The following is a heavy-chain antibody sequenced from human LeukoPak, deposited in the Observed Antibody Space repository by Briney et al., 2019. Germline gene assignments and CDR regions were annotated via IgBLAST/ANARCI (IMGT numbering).Heavy chain of an antibody. J-gene: IGHJ4*02. V-gene: IGHV3-23*01. CDR1: GFTFSTYA. CDR2: ISGSGGYT. CDR3: AKAEGKNPTGGRWLD. Sequence: GGSLRLSCAASGFTFSTYAMTWVRQAPGLGLESVSAISGSGGYTYYADSVKGRFTISRDNSKNTLYLQMNSLRAEDTAIYYCAKAEGKNPTGGRWLDWGQGTLVTVSS. D-gene: IGHD6-19*01.